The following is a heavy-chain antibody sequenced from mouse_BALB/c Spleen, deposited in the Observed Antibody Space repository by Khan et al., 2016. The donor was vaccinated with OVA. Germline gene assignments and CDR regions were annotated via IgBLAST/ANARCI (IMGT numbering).Heavy chain of an antibody. CDR3: ARGDGYYVYFDD. D-gene: IGHD2-3*01. V-gene: IGHV1-81*01. J-gene: IGHJ2*01. CDR1: GYTFTYYV. Sequence: QVQLQQSGPELVKPGASVKMSCKASGYTFTYYVITWVKQRTGQGLEWIGEIYPGSDNAYYNERFKGKATLTADKSSNTTHMQLSSLTSEDSAVYFCARGDGYYVYFDDWGQGTTLTGSS. CDR2: IYPGSDNA.